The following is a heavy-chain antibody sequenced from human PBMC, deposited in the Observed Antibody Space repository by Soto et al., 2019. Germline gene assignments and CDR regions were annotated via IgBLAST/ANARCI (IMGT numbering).Heavy chain of an antibody. CDR3: ARHRHPRGTVGATSPLDP. D-gene: IGHD1-26*01. CDR1: GFSVSSTY. J-gene: IGHJ5*02. CDR2: HYSGGST. V-gene: IGHV3-53*01. Sequence: GGPLRPSVETFGFSVSSTYLTWFRRAPGKGLEWVSVHYSGGSTYYADSVQGRFTISRDKSNNTLYLQMRRVRAEDTAVYFCARHRHPRGTVGATSPLDPWGQGTQVTVSS.